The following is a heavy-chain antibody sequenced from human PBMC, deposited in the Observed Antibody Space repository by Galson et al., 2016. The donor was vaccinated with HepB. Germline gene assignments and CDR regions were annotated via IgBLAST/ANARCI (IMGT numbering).Heavy chain of an antibody. V-gene: IGHV7-4-1*02. CDR1: GYRFSTYS. CDR3: ARVLSDEYGDPLFSYAMDV. D-gene: IGHD4-17*01. CDR2: MNTKTGKP. J-gene: IGHJ6*02. Sequence: SVKVSCKASGYRFSTYSINWVRQAPGQGLEWMGWMNTKTGKPTYAQVFTGRWVFSVDTSVTTAHLQISSLKAEDTAVYYCARVLSDEYGDPLFSYAMDVWGQGTTVTVSS.